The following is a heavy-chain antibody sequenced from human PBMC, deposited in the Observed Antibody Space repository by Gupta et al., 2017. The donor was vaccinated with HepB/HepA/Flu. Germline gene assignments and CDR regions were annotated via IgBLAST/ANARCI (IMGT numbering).Heavy chain of an antibody. D-gene: IGHD2-2*03. J-gene: IGHJ5*02. CDR1: GFSFSNDW. CDR3: VRVDIS. Sequence: EVQLEESGGGLVQPGGSLRLSCAASGFSFSNDWMNWVRQVSGKGLEWVANINPDGSVRRYVDSVKGRFSISRDNAKNSLYLQMSSLRAEDTAVYYCVRVDISWGQGTLVTVSP. CDR2: INPDGSVR. V-gene: IGHV3-7*01.